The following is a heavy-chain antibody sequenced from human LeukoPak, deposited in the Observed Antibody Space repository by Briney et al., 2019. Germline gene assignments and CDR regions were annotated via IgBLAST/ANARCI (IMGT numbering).Heavy chain of an antibody. V-gene: IGHV4-61*02. CDR1: GGSISSGTYY. Sequence: SETLSLTCTVSGGSISSGTYYWNWIRQPAGKGLEWIGRIYTSGNTNYNPSLKSRVTISVDTSKNLFSLKLSSVTAADTAVYYCAREVEAAAFYYYMDVWGKGTTVTISS. CDR2: IYTSGNT. CDR3: AREVEAAAFYYYMDV. J-gene: IGHJ6*03. D-gene: IGHD6-13*01.